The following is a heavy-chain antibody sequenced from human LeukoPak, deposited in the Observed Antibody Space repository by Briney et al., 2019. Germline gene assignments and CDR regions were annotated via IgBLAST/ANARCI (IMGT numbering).Heavy chain of an antibody. Sequence: GGSLRLSWAASGFTFSSYEMNWVRQAPGKGLEWVSYISSSGSTIYYADSVKGRFTISRDNAKNSLYLQMNSLRAEDTAVYYCARAGGGSGSYYNPYYYGMDVWGKGTTVTVSS. CDR3: ARAGGGSGSYYNPYYYGMDV. CDR1: GFTFSSYE. CDR2: ISSSGSTI. J-gene: IGHJ6*04. V-gene: IGHV3-48*03. D-gene: IGHD3-10*01.